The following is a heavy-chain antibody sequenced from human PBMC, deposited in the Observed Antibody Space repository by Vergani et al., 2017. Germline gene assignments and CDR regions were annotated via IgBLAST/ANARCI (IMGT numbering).Heavy chain of an antibody. CDR3: ARDLRLLYNRFDP. CDR1: GFTFNQYS. CDR2: TWDDGNNK. V-gene: IGHV3-33*01. Sequence: QVQLVESGGGVVQPGRSLRLSCAASGFTFNQYSMHWVRQAPGKGLEWVAVTWDDGNNKQYADSVKGRFTIYRDNSKSTMYLQMNSLRDEDTGVYYCARDLRLLYNRFDPWGQGTLVTVSS. D-gene: IGHD5-12*01. J-gene: IGHJ5*02.